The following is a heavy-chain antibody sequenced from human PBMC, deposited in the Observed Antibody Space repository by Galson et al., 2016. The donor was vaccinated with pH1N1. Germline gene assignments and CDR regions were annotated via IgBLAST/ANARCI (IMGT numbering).Heavy chain of an antibody. D-gene: IGHD3-16*01. CDR1: GGTFSSYA. CDR2: IIPILGIT. CDR3: AREDWSYADTYYYGMDV. Sequence: SVKVSCKASGGTFSSYAISWVRQAPGQGLEWMGGIIPILGITNEAQTFQGRFTVTADKSTSTAYMELSSLRSEDTAVYYCAREDWSYADTYYYGMDVWGQGTTVTVSS. V-gene: IGHV1-69*10. J-gene: IGHJ6*02.